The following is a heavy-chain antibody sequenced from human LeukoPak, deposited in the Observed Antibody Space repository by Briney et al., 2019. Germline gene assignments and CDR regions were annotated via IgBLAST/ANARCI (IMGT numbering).Heavy chain of an antibody. J-gene: IGHJ4*02. CDR3: ARDLSYSSSWTSFDY. D-gene: IGHD6-13*01. Sequence: SQTLSLTCTVSGGSISSGGYYWSWIRQPPGKGLEWIGYIYYSGSTYYNPSLKSRVTISVDTSKNQFSLKLSSVTAADTAVYYCARDLSYSSSWTSFDYWGQGTLVTVSS. CDR1: GGSISSGGYY. CDR2: IYYSGST. V-gene: IGHV4-30-2*01.